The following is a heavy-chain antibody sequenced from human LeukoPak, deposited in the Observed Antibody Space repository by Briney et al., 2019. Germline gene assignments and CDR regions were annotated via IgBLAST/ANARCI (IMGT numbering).Heavy chain of an antibody. V-gene: IGHV1-69*13. Sequence: ASVKVSCKASGGTFSSYAISWVRQAPGQGLEWMGGIIPIFGTANYAQKFQGRVTITADESTSTAYMELSSLRSDDTAVYYCARDYCSSTSCYLDYWGQGTLVTVSS. J-gene: IGHJ4*02. CDR1: GGTFSSYA. D-gene: IGHD2-2*01. CDR2: IIPIFGTA. CDR3: ARDYCSSTSCYLDY.